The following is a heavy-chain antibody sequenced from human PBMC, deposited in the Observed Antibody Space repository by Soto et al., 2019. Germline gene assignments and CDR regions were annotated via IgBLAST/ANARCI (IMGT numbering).Heavy chain of an antibody. CDR1: GFTVSSNY. CDR2: IYSGGST. D-gene: IGHD4-17*01. Sequence: GGSLRLSCAASGFTVSSNYMSWVRQAPGKGLEWVSVIYSGGSTYYADSVKGRFTISRDNSKNTLYLQMNSLRAEDTAVYYCARDPFLTVTTSHAGYWGQGTLVTVSS. V-gene: IGHV3-66*01. CDR3: ARDPFLTVTTSHAGY. J-gene: IGHJ4*02.